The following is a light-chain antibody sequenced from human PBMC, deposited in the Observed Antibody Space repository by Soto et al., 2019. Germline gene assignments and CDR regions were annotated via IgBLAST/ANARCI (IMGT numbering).Light chain of an antibody. Sequence: QSALTQPASVSGSPGQSITISCTGTTSDIGGYNYVSWYRHPPGKPPQVMIYDVSNRRSGISDRFSGSKSGNTASLTISGLQAEDEGDYYCSSYTSNSTLILGGGTKLTVL. CDR3: SSYTSNSTLI. CDR2: DVS. V-gene: IGLV2-14*03. CDR1: TSDIGGYNY. J-gene: IGLJ2*01.